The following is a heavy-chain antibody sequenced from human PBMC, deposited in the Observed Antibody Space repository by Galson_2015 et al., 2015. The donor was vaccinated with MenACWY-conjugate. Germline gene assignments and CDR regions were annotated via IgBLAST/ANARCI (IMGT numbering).Heavy chain of an antibody. D-gene: IGHD1-26*01. CDR3: ASEGRHVGSYSDLDY. J-gene: IGHJ4*02. CDR2: NYSDARGATT. Sequence: SLRLSCAASGFSVSSNCMTWVRQAPGKGLEWVSVNYSDARGATTHYSDYVKGRFTSYSDNSKNTLYFQMNSLRVEDTAVSYCASEGRHVGSYSDLDYWGQGTLVTVSS. CDR1: GFSVSSNC. V-gene: IGHV3-53*01.